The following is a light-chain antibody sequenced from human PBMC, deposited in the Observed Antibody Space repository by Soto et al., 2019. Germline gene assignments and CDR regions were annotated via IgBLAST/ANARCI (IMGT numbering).Light chain of an antibody. J-gene: IGKJ2*01. Sequence: EIVMTQSPATLSVSPGERATLSCRASQSVSSYLAWYQQKPGLPPRLLIYDASTRATGIPDRFSGSGSGTDFNLTISSLQSADFAVYYCQQYSNWPPLYTFGRGTKLEIK. CDR3: QQYSNWPPLYT. V-gene: IGKV3-15*01. CDR1: QSVSSY. CDR2: DAS.